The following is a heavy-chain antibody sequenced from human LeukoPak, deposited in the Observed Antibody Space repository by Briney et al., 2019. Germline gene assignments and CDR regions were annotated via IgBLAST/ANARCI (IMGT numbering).Heavy chain of an antibody. CDR1: GFTFSSYA. V-gene: IGHV3-30-3*01. CDR3: ARDSNYYGSESYLDY. CDR2: ISYDGSNK. D-gene: IGHD3-10*01. Sequence: PGRSLRLSCAASGFTFSSYAMHWVRQAPGKGLEWVGVISYDGSNKYYADSVKGRFTISRDNSENTLYLQMNSLRAEDTAIYYCARDSNYYGSESYLDYWGQGTLVTVSS. J-gene: IGHJ4*02.